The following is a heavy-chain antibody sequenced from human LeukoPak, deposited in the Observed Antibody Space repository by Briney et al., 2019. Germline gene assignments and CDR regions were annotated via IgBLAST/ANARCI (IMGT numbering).Heavy chain of an antibody. Sequence: TSETLSLTCTVSGVSISSYYWSWIRQPPGKGLEWIGYIYFSGTTNYNPSLKSRVNISMDMPKKQFSLRLSSVTAADTALYFCASGYTSDWYYFDYWGQGTLVTVSS. CDR3: ASGYTSDWYYFDY. CDR2: IYFSGTT. D-gene: IGHD5-12*01. J-gene: IGHJ4*02. CDR1: GVSISSYY. V-gene: IGHV4-59*01.